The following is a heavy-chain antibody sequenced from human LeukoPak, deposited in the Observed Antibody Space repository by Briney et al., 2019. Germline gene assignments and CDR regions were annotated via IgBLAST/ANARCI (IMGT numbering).Heavy chain of an antibody. J-gene: IGHJ3*02. D-gene: IGHD3-16*02. V-gene: IGHV4-34*01. CDR1: GGSFSGYY. CDR2: INHSGST. CDR3: ARDGAGYPLDAFDI. Sequence: PSETLSLTCAVYGGSFSGYYWSWIRQPPGKGLEWIGEINHSGSTNYNPSLKSRVTISVDTSKNQFSLKLSSVTAADTAVYYCARDGAGYPLDAFDIWGQGTMVTVSS.